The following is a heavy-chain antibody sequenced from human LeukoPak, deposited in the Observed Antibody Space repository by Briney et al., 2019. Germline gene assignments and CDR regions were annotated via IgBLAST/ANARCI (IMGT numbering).Heavy chain of an antibody. D-gene: IGHD3-16*01. J-gene: IGHJ4*02. V-gene: IGHV4-59*12. CDR2: IYYTGTT. CDR1: GDSISSYY. Sequence: SSETLSLTCTVSGDSISSYYWSWIRQPPGKGLEWIGYIYYTGTTTYNPSLKSRVTISVDTYKNQLSLHLTSVTAADPAVYYCSREHGAFSPFGYWGQGYLVTVLS. CDR3: SREHGAFSPFGY.